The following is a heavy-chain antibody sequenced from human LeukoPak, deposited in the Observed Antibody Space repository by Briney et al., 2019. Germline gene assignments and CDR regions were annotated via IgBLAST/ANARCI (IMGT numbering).Heavy chain of an antibody. D-gene: IGHD6-13*01. CDR2: TNPSGGST. Sequence: GASVKVSCKASGDTFTSYYMHWGRQAPGQGLEWMGITNPSGGSTSYAQKFQGRVTTTRDTSTSTVYMELSSLRSEDTAVYYCARGLRSSWYSDLSVYFDYWGQGTLVTVSS. CDR1: GDTFTSYY. CDR3: ARGLRSSWYSDLSVYFDY. V-gene: IGHV1-46*01. J-gene: IGHJ4*02.